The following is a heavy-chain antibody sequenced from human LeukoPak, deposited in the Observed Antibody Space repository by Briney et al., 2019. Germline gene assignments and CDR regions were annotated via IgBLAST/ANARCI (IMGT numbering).Heavy chain of an antibody. J-gene: IGHJ4*02. CDR2: ISYDGSNK. Sequence: GRSLRLSCAASGFTFSSYAMHWVRQAPGKGLEWVAVISYDGSNKYYADSVKGRFTISRDNSKNTLYLQMNSLRAEDTAVYYCARGPYSGSYCHYWGQGTLVTVSS. D-gene: IGHD1-26*01. CDR3: ARGPYSGSYCHY. CDR1: GFTFSSYA. V-gene: IGHV3-30-3*01.